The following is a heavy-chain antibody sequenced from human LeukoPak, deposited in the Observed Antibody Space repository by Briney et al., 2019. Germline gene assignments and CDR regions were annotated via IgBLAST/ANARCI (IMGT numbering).Heavy chain of an antibody. CDR3: ARTSIAAREADY. V-gene: IGHV3-64*01. J-gene: IGHJ4*02. Sequence: GGSLRLSCAASEFTFSRYSMHWVRQAPGKGLEYVSAISNNGGSTYYAKSVKGRFTISRDNSKNTLYLQMGSLRAEDMAVYYCARTSIAAREADYWGQGTLVTVSS. CDR1: EFTFSRYS. D-gene: IGHD6-6*01. CDR2: ISNNGGST.